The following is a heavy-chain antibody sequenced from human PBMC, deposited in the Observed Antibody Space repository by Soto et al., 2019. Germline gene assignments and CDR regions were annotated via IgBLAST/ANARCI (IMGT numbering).Heavy chain of an antibody. Sequence: QVQLVQSGAEVKKPGSSVKVSCKASGRIFSSYAISWVRQAPGQGLEWVGGILPIFGTTNYAQRFKARVTITADTSTTTTYLDLSRLRSEDPAVYFCGRGANFDISTGKGYYFAGMVVWGQGTTVTVSS. V-gene: IGHV1-69*06. CDR3: GRGANFDISTGKGYYFAGMVV. D-gene: IGHD3-9*01. J-gene: IGHJ6*02. CDR1: GRIFSSYA. CDR2: ILPIFGTT.